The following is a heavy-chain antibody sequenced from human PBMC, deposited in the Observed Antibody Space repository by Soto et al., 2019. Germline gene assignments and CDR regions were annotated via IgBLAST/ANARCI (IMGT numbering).Heavy chain of an antibody. J-gene: IGHJ3*02. D-gene: IGHD3-3*01. CDR2: ISYDGSNK. CDR3: AKGTFWSGYPDAFDI. CDR1: GFTFSSYG. V-gene: IGHV3-30*18. Sequence: QVQLVESGGGVVQPGRSLRLSCAASGFTFSSYGMHWVRQAPGKGLEWVAVISYDGSNKYYADSVKGRFTISRDNSKNTLYLQMNSLRAEDTAVYYCAKGTFWSGYPDAFDIWGQGTMVTVSS.